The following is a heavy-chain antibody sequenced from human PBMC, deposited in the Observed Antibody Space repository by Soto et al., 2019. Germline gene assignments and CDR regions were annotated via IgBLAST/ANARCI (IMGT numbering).Heavy chain of an antibody. CDR1: GFTFSSYG. J-gene: IGHJ6*03. CDR2: IWYDGSNK. CDR3: ASKRTIRYFDWSLTPDYMDV. Sequence: GGSLRLSCAASGFTFSSYGMHWVRQAPGKGLEWVAVIWYDGSNKYYADSVKGRFTISRDNSKNTLYLQMNSLRAEDTAVYYCASKRTIRYFDWSLTPDYMDVWGKGTTVTVSS. D-gene: IGHD3-9*01. V-gene: IGHV3-33*01.